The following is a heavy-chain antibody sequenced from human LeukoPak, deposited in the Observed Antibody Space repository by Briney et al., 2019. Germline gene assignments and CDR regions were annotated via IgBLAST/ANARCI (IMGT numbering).Heavy chain of an antibody. CDR2: ISAYNGNT. D-gene: IGHD6-13*01. CDR3: ARDPAAAGNNWFDP. J-gene: IGHJ5*02. CDR1: GYTFTSYG. V-gene: IGHV1-18*01. Sequence: ASVKVSCKASGYTFTSYGISWVRQAPGQGLEWMGWISAYNGNTNYAQKLQGRVTMTRDTSISTAYMELSRLRSDDTAVYYCARDPAAAGNNWFDPWGQGTLVTVSS.